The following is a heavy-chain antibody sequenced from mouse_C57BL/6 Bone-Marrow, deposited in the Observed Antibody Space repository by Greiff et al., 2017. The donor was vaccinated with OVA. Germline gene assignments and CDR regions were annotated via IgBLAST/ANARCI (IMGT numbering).Heavy chain of an antibody. J-gene: IGHJ3*01. CDR1: GYTFTSYG. CDR2: IYPRSGNT. D-gene: IGHD3-1*01. V-gene: IGHV1-81*01. Sequence: QVQLQQSGAELARPGASVKLSCKASGYTFTSYGISWVKQRTGQGLEWIGEIYPRSGNTYYNEKFKGKATLTADKSSSTAYMELRSLTSEDSAVYFCARSGFQRFAYWGQGTLVTVSA. CDR3: ARSGFQRFAY.